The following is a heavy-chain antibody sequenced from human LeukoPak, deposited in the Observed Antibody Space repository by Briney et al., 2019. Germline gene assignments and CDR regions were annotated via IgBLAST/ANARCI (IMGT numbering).Heavy chain of an antibody. Sequence: GESLQISCKGSGYSFTSYWIGWVRQMPGKGLEWMGIIYPGDSDTRYSPSFQGQVTISADKSISTAYLQWSSLKASDTAMYYCARGRGYCSGGSCYYFDYWGQGTLVTVSS. J-gene: IGHJ4*02. CDR2: IYPGDSDT. D-gene: IGHD2-15*01. CDR3: ARGRGYCSGGSCYYFDY. V-gene: IGHV5-51*01. CDR1: GYSFTSYW.